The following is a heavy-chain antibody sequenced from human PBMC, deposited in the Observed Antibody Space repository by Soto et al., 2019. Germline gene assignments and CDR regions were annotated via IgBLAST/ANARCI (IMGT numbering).Heavy chain of an antibody. J-gene: IGHJ4*02. CDR3: TRQKGIAAQDFDY. Sequence: PGGSLRLSCTASGFTFGDYAMSWFRQAPGKGLEWVGFIRSKAYGGTTEYAASVKGRFTISRDDSKSIAYLQMNSLKTEDTAVYYCTRQKGIAAQDFDYWGQGTLVTVSS. CDR2: IRSKAYGGTT. V-gene: IGHV3-49*03. D-gene: IGHD6-13*01. CDR1: GFTFGDYA.